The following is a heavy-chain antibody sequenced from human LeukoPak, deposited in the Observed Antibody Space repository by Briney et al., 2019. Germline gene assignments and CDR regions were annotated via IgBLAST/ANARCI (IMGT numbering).Heavy chain of an antibody. V-gene: IGHV4-61*02. D-gene: IGHD2-15*01. J-gene: IGHJ4*02. Sequence: SETLSLTCTVSGGSISSGSYYWSWIRQPAGKGLEWIGRIYTSGNTNYNPSLKSRVIISVDTSKNQFSLELSSVTAADTAVYYCAREDRYCSGGSCYSWGQGTLVTVSS. CDR3: AREDRYCSGGSCYS. CDR1: GGSISSGSYY. CDR2: IYTSGNT.